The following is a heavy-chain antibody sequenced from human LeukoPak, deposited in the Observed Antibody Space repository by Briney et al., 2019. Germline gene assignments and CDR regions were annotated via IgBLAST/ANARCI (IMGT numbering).Heavy chain of an antibody. V-gene: IGHV3-21*01. Sequence: GGSLRLSCAASGFTFSSYSMNWVRQAPGKGLEWVSSISSSSSYIYYADSVKGRFTISRDNAKNSLYLQMNSLRDEDTAEYYCARAYFSSYYFDYWGQGTLVTVSS. D-gene: IGHD6-6*01. J-gene: IGHJ4*02. CDR1: GFTFSSYS. CDR3: ARAYFSSYYFDY. CDR2: ISSSSSYI.